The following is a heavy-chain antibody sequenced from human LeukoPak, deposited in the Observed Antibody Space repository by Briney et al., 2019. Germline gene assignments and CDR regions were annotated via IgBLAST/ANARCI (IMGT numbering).Heavy chain of an antibody. V-gene: IGHV4-61*01. CDR2: IHYTGTT. D-gene: IGHD4-17*01. J-gene: IGHJ3*02. Sequence: SETLSPTCTVSGGSLRSGSYYWSWIRQPPGKGLEWIGYIHYTGTTNNSPSLKTRVTISIDTSKNQFSLKLTSVTAADTAVYYCARDRDYGDSGRAFDIWGHGTMVTVAS. CDR3: ARDRDYGDSGRAFDI. CDR1: GGSLRSGSYY.